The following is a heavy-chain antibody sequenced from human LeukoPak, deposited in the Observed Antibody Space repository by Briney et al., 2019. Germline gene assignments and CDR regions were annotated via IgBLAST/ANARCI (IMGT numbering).Heavy chain of an antibody. D-gene: IGHD3-10*01. V-gene: IGHV4-31*03. Sequence: SQTLSLTCTVSGGSISSGGYYWSWIRQHPGKGLEWIGYIYYSGSTYYNPSLKSRVTISVDTSKNQFSLKLSSVTAADTAVYYCARGTHYYGSGEKPQLFDYWGQGTLVTVS. CDR2: IYYSGST. CDR3: ARGTHYYGSGEKPQLFDY. CDR1: GGSISSGGYY. J-gene: IGHJ4*02.